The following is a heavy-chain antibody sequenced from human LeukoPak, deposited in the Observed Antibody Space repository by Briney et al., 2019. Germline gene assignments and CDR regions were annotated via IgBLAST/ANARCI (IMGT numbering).Heavy chain of an antibody. D-gene: IGHD2-21*01. CDR1: GYIFTSYD. V-gene: IGHV1-2*02. Sequence: ASVKVSCKASGYIFTSYDINWVRQATGQGLEWMGWINPNSGGTNYAQKFQGRVTMTRDTSISTAYMELSRLRSDDTAVYYCAREFSAIRAFDIWGQGTMVTVSS. CDR3: AREFSAIRAFDI. CDR2: INPNSGGT. J-gene: IGHJ3*02.